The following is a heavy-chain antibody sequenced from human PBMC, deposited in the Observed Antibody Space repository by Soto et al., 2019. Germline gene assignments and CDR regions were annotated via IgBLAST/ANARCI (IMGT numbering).Heavy chain of an antibody. CDR3: ARDSVTTVTLYYFDY. J-gene: IGHJ4*02. CDR2: ISSSSSTI. D-gene: IGHD4-4*01. CDR1: GFTFSSYS. Sequence: GGSLRLSCAASGFTFSSYSMNWVRQAPGKGLEWVSYISSSSSTIYYADSVKGRFTISRDNAKNSLYLQMNSLRAEDTAVYYCARDSVTTVTLYYFDYWGQGTLVTVSS. V-gene: IGHV3-48*01.